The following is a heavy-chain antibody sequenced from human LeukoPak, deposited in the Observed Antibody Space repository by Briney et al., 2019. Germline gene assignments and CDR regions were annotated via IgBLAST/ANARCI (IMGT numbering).Heavy chain of an antibody. CDR2: ISWNSGSI. Sequence: GGSLRLSCAASGFTFDDYAMHWVRQAPGEGLEWVSGISWNSGSIGYADSVKGRFTISRDNAKNSLYLQMNSLRAEDMALYYCAKGARPGYCSSTSCPEDYYYYMDVWGKGTTVTVSS. D-gene: IGHD2-2*01. CDR3: AKGARPGYCSSTSCPEDYYYYMDV. V-gene: IGHV3-9*03. J-gene: IGHJ6*03. CDR1: GFTFDDYA.